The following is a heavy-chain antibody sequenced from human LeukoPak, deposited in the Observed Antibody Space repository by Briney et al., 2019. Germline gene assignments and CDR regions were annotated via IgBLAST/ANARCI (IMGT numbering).Heavy chain of an antibody. CDR1: GGSISSSSYF. CDR2: IYYSGST. V-gene: IGHV4-39*07. D-gene: IGHD3-10*01. J-gene: IGHJ5*02. CDR3: ARERTTMVRGVIKGAWFDP. Sequence: SETLSLTCTLTGGSISSSSYFWGWIRQPPGKGLEWIGSIYYSGSTYYNPSLKSRVTISVDTSKNQFSLKLSSVTAADTAVYYCARERTTMVRGVIKGAWFDPWGQGTLVTVSS.